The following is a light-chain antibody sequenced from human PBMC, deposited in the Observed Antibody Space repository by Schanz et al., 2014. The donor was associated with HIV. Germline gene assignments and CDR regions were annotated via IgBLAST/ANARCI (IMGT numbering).Light chain of an antibody. CDR2: DAS. J-gene: IGKJ5*01. CDR3: QQYNLWPLT. V-gene: IGKV3-15*01. CDR1: QSIRSY. Sequence: EIVLTQSPATLSLSPGERATLSCRASQSIRSYLAWYRQRPGQPPRLVISDASTRATGIPARFSGRGSGTEFAHTISKLQSDDFGSYYGQQYNLWPLTFGQGTRLDI.